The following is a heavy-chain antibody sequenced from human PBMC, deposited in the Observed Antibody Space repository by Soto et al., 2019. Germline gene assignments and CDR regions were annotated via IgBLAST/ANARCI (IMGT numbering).Heavy chain of an antibody. V-gene: IGHV4-39*01. D-gene: IGHD2-2*01. J-gene: IGHJ4*02. CDR3: ARPHASLFVSRGPPSFGY. CDR1: GGTISSTSYY. CDR2: IYYSGST. Sequence: SETLSLTGTVSGGTISSTSYYWGWIRQPQGKGLEWIGSIYYSGSTYYNPSLKSRVTISVDTSTHQFSLKLCSVTAADTAVYYCARPHASLFVSRGPPSFGYWGQGTLDTVSS.